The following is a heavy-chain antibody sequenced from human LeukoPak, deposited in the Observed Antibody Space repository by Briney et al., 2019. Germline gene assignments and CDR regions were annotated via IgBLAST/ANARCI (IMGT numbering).Heavy chain of an antibody. V-gene: IGHV1-2*02. Sequence: GASVKVSCKASGYTFTGYYMHWVRQAPGQGLEWMGWINPNSGGTNYAQKFQGRVTMTRDTSISTAYMELSRLRSDDTAVYYCARDLSGYSYGYLPFDYWGQGTLVTVSS. CDR1: GYTFTGYY. J-gene: IGHJ4*02. CDR3: ARDLSGYSYGYLPFDY. D-gene: IGHD5-18*01. CDR2: INPNSGGT.